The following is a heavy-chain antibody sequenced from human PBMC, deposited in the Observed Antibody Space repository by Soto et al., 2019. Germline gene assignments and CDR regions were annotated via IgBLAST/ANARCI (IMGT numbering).Heavy chain of an antibody. CDR2: ITPIFGAA. J-gene: IGHJ6*02. CDR3: ARDEIAVANRFGMDV. D-gene: IGHD6-19*01. CDR1: GGAFRSYT. V-gene: IGHV1-69*06. Sequence: QVQLVQSGAEVKKPGSSVKVSCKASGGAFRSYTISWVRQAPGQGLEWMGGITPIFGAANYAQKFEGRVTISADKSTTTAYMELSNLTSADTAVYYCARDEIAVANRFGMDVWGQGTTVIVSS.